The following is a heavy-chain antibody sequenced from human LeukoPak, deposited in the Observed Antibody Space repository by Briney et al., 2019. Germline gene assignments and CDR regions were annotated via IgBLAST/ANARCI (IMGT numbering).Heavy chain of an antibody. V-gene: IGHV3-21*06. CDR3: AKVQSDIVGAMFFAFDV. Sequence: PGGSLRLSCGVSGFTFNSYSMNRVRQAPGKGLEWVASIIGSGSEMFYADSLKGRFTISRDNSENSLYLQMNSLRVEDTAVYYCAKVQSDIVGAMFFAFDVWGQGTMVSVSS. CDR1: GFTFNSYS. D-gene: IGHD1-26*01. J-gene: IGHJ3*01. CDR2: IIGSGSEM.